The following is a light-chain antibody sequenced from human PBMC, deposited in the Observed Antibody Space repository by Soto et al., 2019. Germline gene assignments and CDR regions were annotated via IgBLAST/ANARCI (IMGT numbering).Light chain of an antibody. V-gene: IGKV3-15*01. Sequence: EIVMTQSPATLSLSPGERATLSCRASQSVSSNLAWYQQKPGQAPRLVIYGASSRATGIPARFSGSGSGTEFTLTISGLQSEDFAVYYCQHYNNWPYTFGQGTKLEIK. CDR3: QHYNNWPYT. J-gene: IGKJ2*01. CDR1: QSVSSN. CDR2: GAS.